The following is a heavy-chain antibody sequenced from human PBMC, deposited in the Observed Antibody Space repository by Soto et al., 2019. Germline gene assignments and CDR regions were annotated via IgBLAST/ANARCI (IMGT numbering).Heavy chain of an antibody. D-gene: IGHD6-13*01. CDR1: GYTFTGYY. CDR3: ARDPPGIAEDYSYGMDV. V-gene: IGHV1-2*02. CDR2: SNPNSGGT. J-gene: IGHJ6*02. Sequence: SVKVSCPASGYTFTGYYMHWARQAPGQGLEWMGWSNPNSGGTNYAQKFQGRVTMTRDTSISTAYMELSRLRSDDTAVYYCARDPPGIAEDYSYGMDVWGQGTTVTVSS.